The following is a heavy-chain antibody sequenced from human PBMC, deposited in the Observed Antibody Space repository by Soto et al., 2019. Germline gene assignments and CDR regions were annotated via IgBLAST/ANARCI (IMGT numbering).Heavy chain of an antibody. CDR1: GYTFSDYY. CDR2: INPHGGST. Sequence: ASVKVSCKASGYTFSDYYIHWVRQAPGQGLEWMGVINPHGGSTKYAQKFQGRITMTRDTSRSTVYMELSSLRSDDTAIYYCARSSGGNFGIIIEGSNWFDPWGQGTLVTVSS. D-gene: IGHD3-3*01. J-gene: IGHJ5*02. V-gene: IGHV1-46*01. CDR3: ARSSGGNFGIIIEGSNWFDP.